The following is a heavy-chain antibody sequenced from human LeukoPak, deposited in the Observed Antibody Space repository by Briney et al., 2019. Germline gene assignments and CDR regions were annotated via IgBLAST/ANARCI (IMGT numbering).Heavy chain of an antibody. CDR1: GYTLTELS. CDR3: ATGHYYDSSGYHRATDY. D-gene: IGHD3-22*01. V-gene: IGHV1-24*01. CDR2: FDPVDGET. Sequence: ASVKVSCKVSGYTLTELSMHWVRQAPGKGLEWMGGFDPVDGETIYAQKFQGRVTMTEDTSTDTAYMELSSLRSEDTAVYYCATGHYYDSSGYHRATDYWGQGTLVTASS. J-gene: IGHJ4*02.